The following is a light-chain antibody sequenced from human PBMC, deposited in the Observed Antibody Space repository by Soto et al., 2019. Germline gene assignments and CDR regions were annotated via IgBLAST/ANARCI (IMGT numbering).Light chain of an antibody. V-gene: IGKV1-9*01. CDR1: QNIATY. CDR3: QQLNSYPLT. J-gene: IGKJ3*01. CDR2: TAS. Sequence: DIQMTQSPSSLSASVGDRVTITCRASQNIATYLNWYQQTPGKAPKLLIYTASTLQSGVPSRFSGSGSGTEFTLTISSLQPEDFATYYCQQLNSYPLTFGPGTKVDIK.